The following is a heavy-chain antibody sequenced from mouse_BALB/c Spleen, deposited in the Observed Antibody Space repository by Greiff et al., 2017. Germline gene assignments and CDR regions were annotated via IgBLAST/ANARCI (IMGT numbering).Heavy chain of an antibody. J-gene: IGHJ1*01. D-gene: IGHD1-2*01. CDR3: ARPLYYGYVGYLDD. CDR1: GYTFTSYW. CDR2: INPSNGRT. V-gene: IGHV1S81*02. Sequence: QVHVKQPGAELVKPGASVTLSCKASGYTFTSYWMHWVQQRPGQGLEWIGEINPSNGRTNYTEKFKSKATLTVDKSSSTAYMQLSSLTSEDSAVYYGARPLYYGYVGYLDDWGAGTTVTVSS.